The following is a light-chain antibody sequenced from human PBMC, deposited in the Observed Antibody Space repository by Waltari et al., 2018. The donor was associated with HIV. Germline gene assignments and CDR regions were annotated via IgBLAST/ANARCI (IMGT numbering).Light chain of an antibody. CDR3: QQASSFPHT. J-gene: IGKJ4*01. CDR2: SAS. V-gene: IGKV1-12*01. CDR1: ECIGDL. Sequence: IQMTQSPSSVSASIGHTVTLSCRTNECIGDLLAWYQQRPGEAPRLLIFSASGRESGVPAKFFAFGADTDFTLTITGLESEDFATYYCQQASSFPHTFGGGTKV.